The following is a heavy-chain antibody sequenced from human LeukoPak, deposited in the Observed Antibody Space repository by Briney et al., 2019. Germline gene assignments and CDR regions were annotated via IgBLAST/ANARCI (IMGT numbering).Heavy chain of an antibody. J-gene: IGHJ4*02. CDR3: HPLAYVSN. CDR2: IKDYGYTT. V-gene: IGHV3-74*01. D-gene: IGHD3-22*01. CDR1: GFSFGSRW. Sequence: PGGSLRLSCAVSGFSFGSRWMHWVRQAPGKGRVWVALIKDYGYTTSYADSVKGRFTAYRDDAKNTVYLQMSSLRAEETAVYYCHPLAYVSNWGQGTLVTISP.